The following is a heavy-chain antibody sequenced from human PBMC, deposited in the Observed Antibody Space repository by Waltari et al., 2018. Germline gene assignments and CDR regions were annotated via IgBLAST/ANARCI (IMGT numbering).Heavy chain of an antibody. Sequence: QVQLQQWGAGLLKPSETLSLTCAVYGGSFSGYYWSWIRQPPGEGLEWIGEINHSGSTNYNPSLKSRVTISVDTSKNQFSLKLSSVTAADTAVYYCARQVYGETDAFDIWGQGTMVTVSS. CDR1: GGSFSGYY. CDR3: ARQVYGETDAFDI. J-gene: IGHJ3*02. D-gene: IGHD4-17*01. V-gene: IGHV4-34*01. CDR2: INHSGST.